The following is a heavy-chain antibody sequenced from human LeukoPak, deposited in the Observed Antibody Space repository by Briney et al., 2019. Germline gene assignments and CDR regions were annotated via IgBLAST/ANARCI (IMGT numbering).Heavy chain of an antibody. CDR3: AGGINDFWSGSTDYYFDY. J-gene: IGHJ4*02. CDR1: GFTFSSYS. Sequence: PGGSLRLSCAASGFTFSSYSMNWVRQAPGKGLEWVSSISSSSSYIYYADSVKGRFTISRDNAKNSLYLQMNSLRAEDTAVYYCAGGINDFWSGSTDYYFDYWGQGTLVTVSS. CDR2: ISSSSSYI. V-gene: IGHV3-21*01. D-gene: IGHD3-3*01.